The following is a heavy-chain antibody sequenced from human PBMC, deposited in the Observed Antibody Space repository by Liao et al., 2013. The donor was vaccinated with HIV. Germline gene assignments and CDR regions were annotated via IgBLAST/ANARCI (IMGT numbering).Heavy chain of an antibody. CDR1: GGSISSSSYY. CDR2: IYYSGST. CDR3: ASSTITMVRGVIIRDYYFDY. V-gene: IGHV4-39*07. Sequence: QVQLQQWGAGLLKPSETLSLTCTVSGGSISSSSYYWGWIRQPPGKGLEWIGSIYYSGSTYYNPSLKSRVTISVDTSKNQFSLKLSSVTAADTAVYYCASSTITMVRGVIIRDYYFDYWGQGTLVTVSS. D-gene: IGHD3-10*01. J-gene: IGHJ4*02.